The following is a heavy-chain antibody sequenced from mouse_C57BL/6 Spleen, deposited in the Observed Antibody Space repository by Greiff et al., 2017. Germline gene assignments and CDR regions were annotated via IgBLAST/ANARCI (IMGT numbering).Heavy chain of an antibody. CDR1: GYTFTSYW. V-gene: IGHV1-7*01. CDR3: ARWTTVVPRYFDV. J-gene: IGHJ1*03. Sequence: VQLQQSGAELAKPGASVKLSCKASGYTFTSYWMHWVKQRPGQGLEWIGYINPSSGYTKYNQKFKDKAALTADKSSSTAYMQLSSLTYEDSAVYYCARWTTVVPRYFDVWGTGTTVTVSS. D-gene: IGHD1-1*01. CDR2: INPSSGYT.